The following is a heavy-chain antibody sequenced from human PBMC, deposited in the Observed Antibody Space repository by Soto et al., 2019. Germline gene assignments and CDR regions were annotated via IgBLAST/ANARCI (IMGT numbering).Heavy chain of an antibody. J-gene: IGHJ5*02. CDR3: ARVPLSGDDILTGFWFDP. Sequence: QVQLQESGPGLVKPSETLSLTCTVSGGSISSYYWSWIRQPPGKGLEWIWYIYNSGSTNYNPSLKSRVTISVDTSKNQFAPQLGSVAAADTAVYYCARVPLSGDDILTGFWFDPWGQGTLVSVSS. CDR2: IYNSGST. CDR1: GGSISSYY. V-gene: IGHV4-59*01. D-gene: IGHD3-9*01.